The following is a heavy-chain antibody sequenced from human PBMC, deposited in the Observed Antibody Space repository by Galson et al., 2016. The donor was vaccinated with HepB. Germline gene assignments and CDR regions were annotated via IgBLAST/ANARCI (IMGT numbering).Heavy chain of an antibody. D-gene: IGHD2/OR15-2a*01. CDR1: GFTFSNYG. J-gene: IGHJ4*02. CDR3: AKRHEYCPAVGCSVDY. CDR2: DSMDGRRK. Sequence: SLRLSCAASGFTFSNYGMHWVRQASGKGLEWVAADSMDGRRKFYADSVKGRFTISRDSSNSMLFLQMSSLRADDTAVYYCAKRHEYCPAVGCSVDYWGQGTLVSVSS. V-gene: IGHV3-30*18.